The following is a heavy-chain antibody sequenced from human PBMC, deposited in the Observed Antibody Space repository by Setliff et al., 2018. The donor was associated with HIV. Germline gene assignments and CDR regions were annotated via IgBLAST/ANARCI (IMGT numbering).Heavy chain of an antibody. D-gene: IGHD3-10*01. V-gene: IGHV1-24*01. Sequence: ASVKVSCKVSGYTLTELSMHWVRQAPGKGLEWMGGFDPEDGETIYAQKFQGRVTMTEDTSTDTAYMELSSLISEDTAVYYCATETHKWFGELGDAFDIWGQGTMVTVSS. CDR2: FDPEDGET. CDR1: GYTLTELS. CDR3: ATETHKWFGELGDAFDI. J-gene: IGHJ3*02.